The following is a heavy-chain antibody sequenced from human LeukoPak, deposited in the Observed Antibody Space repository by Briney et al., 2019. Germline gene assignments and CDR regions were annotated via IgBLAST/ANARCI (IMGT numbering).Heavy chain of an antibody. D-gene: IGHD6-19*01. CDR2: IVVGSGNT. CDR1: GYTFTSYD. CDR3: AADSSYSSGWYGGAFDY. J-gene: IGHJ4*02. V-gene: IGHV1-58*02. Sequence: SVKVSCKASGYTFTSYDINWVRQARGQRLEWIGWIVVGSGNTNYAQKFQERVTITRDMSTSTAYMELSSLRSEDTAVYYCAADSSYSSGWYGGAFDYWGQGTLVTVSS.